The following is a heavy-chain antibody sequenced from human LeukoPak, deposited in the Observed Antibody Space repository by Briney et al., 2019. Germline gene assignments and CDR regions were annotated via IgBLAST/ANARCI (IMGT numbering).Heavy chain of an antibody. J-gene: IGHJ3*02. Sequence: PSEALSLTCTVSGGSISSYYWSWIRQPAGKGLEWIGRIYTSGSTNYNPSLKSRVTISVDTSKNQFSLKLSSVTAADTAVYYCARDCGPDDSSGYCAFDIWGQGTMVTVSS. D-gene: IGHD3-22*01. CDR2: IYTSGST. V-gene: IGHV4-4*07. CDR1: GGSISSYY. CDR3: ARDCGPDDSSGYCAFDI.